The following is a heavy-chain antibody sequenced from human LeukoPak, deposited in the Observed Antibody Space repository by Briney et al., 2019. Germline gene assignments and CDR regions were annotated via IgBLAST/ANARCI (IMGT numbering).Heavy chain of an antibody. CDR2: INPNSGGT. J-gene: IGHJ4*02. CDR3: ARDGSSSTSPFDY. D-gene: IGHD6-13*01. CDR1: GYTFTGYY. V-gene: IGHV1-2*06. Sequence: GASVKVSCKASGYTFTGYYMHWVRQAPGQGLEWMGRINPNSGGTNYAQKFQGRVTMTRDTSISTAYMELSRLRSDDTAVYYCARDGSSSTSPFDYWRQGTLVTVSS.